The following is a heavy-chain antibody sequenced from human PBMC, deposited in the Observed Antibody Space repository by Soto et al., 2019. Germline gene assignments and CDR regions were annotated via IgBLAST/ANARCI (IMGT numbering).Heavy chain of an antibody. CDR2: ISAYNGNT. CDR3: ARNSGGMSYYYYGMDV. J-gene: IGHJ6*02. CDR1: GYTFTSYG. Sequence: ASVKVSCKASGYTFTSYGISWVRQAPGQGLEWMGWISAYNGNTNYAQKLQGRVTMTSDTSTSTAYMELRSLRSDDTAVYYCARNSGGMSYYYYGMDVWGQGTTVTVSS. V-gene: IGHV1-18*01. D-gene: IGHD1-1*01.